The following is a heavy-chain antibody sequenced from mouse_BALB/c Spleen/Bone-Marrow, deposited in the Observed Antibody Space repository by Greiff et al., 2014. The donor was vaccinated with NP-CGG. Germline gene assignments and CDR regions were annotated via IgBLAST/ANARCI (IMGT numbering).Heavy chain of an antibody. CDR1: GYTFTSYY. Sequence: QVQLQQSGAELVKPGASVKLSCKASGYTFTSYYMYWVKQRPGQGLEWIGEINPSNGGTNFNEKFKSKATLTVDKSSSTAYMQRSSLTSEDSAVYYCTRGGWLAMDYWGQGTSVTVSS. D-gene: IGHD2-3*01. CDR2: INPSNGGT. J-gene: IGHJ4*01. V-gene: IGHV1S81*02. CDR3: TRGGWLAMDY.